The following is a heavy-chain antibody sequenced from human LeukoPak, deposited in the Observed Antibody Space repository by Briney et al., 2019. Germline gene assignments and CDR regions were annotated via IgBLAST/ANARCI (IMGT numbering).Heavy chain of an antibody. J-gene: IGHJ6*03. Sequence: PGGSLRLSCAASGFTFDYSAMRWVRQVPGKGLEWVSAINSDGDGTYYADSVKGRFIITRDNSENTVYLQMNNLRAEDTDLYFCAKAGTDGLTHNNYYMDVWGKGTTVTVSS. V-gene: IGHV3-23*01. D-gene: IGHD5-24*01. CDR2: INSDGDGT. CDR1: GFTFDYSA. CDR3: AKAGTDGLTHNNYYMDV.